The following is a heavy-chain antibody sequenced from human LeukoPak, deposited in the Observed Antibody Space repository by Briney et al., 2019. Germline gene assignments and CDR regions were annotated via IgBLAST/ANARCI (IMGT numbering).Heavy chain of an antibody. J-gene: IGHJ4*02. CDR2: ISHDGSNK. Sequence: PGGSLRLSCAASGFTFSSYGMHWVRQAPGKGLEWVADISHDGSNKFYADSVKGRFTISRDNSKNTLHLQMNSLRGEDTAVYYCARDRSSSWSFDYWGQGTLVTVSS. V-gene: IGHV3-30*03. CDR1: GFTFSSYG. D-gene: IGHD6-13*01. CDR3: ARDRSSSWSFDY.